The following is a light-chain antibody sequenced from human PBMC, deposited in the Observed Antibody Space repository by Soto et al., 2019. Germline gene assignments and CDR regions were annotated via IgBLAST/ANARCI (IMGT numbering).Light chain of an antibody. CDR1: QSISDT. CDR2: GAS. CDR3: QQYANWPWP. Sequence: EIVMTQSPATLSVSPGGRATLSCRASQSISDTLAWYQQKPGQAPRLLIHGASTRAPGFPARFSGSGSGTDFTLTISSLQSEDFAVYYCQQYANWPWPFGQGSKVDI. V-gene: IGKV3-15*01. J-gene: IGKJ1*01.